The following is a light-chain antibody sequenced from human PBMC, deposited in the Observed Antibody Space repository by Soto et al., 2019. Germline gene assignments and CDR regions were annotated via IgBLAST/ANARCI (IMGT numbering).Light chain of an antibody. CDR3: SSYSSVTTLWV. CDR1: SSDVGGYNY. V-gene: IGLV2-14*01. Sequence: QPVLTQPASVSGSPGQSITISCTGTSSDVGGYNYVSWYQQHPGKAPKLIIYEVSNRPSGVSNRFSGSKSGNTASLTVSGLQAEDEADYYCSSYSSVTTLWVFGGGTQLTVL. CDR2: EVS. J-gene: IGLJ3*02.